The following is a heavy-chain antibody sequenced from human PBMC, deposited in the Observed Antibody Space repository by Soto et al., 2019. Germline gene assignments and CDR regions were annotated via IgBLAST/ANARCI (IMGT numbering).Heavy chain of an antibody. CDR2: IIPIFGTA. V-gene: IGHV1-69*12. CDR3: ARDKRAYCGGDCYSLAFDI. J-gene: IGHJ3*02. D-gene: IGHD2-21*02. CDR1: GGTFSSYA. Sequence: QVQLVQSGAEVKKPGSSVKVSCKASGGTFSSYAISWVRQAPGQGLEWMGGIIPIFGTANYAQKFQGRVTITADESTSTAYMELSSLRSEDTAVYYCARDKRAYCGGDCYSLAFDIWGKGTMVTVSS.